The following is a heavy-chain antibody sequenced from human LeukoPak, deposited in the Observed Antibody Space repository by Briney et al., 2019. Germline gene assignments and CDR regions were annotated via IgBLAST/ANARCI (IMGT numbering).Heavy chain of an antibody. Sequence: SVKVSCKASGGTFSSYAISWVRQAPGQGLEWMGGIIPIFGTANYAQKFQGRVTITTDESTSTAYMELSSLRSEDTAVYYCARAPTTYYYGSGRYYGMDVWGQGTTVTVSS. CDR1: GGTFSSYA. CDR3: ARAPTTYYYGSGRYYGMDV. CDR2: IIPIFGTA. D-gene: IGHD3-10*01. J-gene: IGHJ6*02. V-gene: IGHV1-69*05.